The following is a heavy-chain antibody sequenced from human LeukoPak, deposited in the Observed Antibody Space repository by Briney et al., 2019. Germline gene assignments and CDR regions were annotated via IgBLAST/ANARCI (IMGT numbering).Heavy chain of an antibody. CDR2: IYAGGNI. D-gene: IGHD1-26*01. CDR1: GFTVKSNH. Sequence: GGSLRLSCAASGFTVKSNHMSWVRQAPGKGLEWVGVIYAGGNIYYADSVMGRFNISRDNSKNTLYLQMHSLRPEDMAVYFCARDKQGGSHKSYYMDGWGKGATVTVSS. V-gene: IGHV3-53*01. CDR3: ARDKQGGSHKSYYMDG. J-gene: IGHJ6*03.